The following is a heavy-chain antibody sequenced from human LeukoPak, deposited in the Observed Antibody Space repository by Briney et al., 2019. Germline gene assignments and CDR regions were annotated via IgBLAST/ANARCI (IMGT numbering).Heavy chain of an antibody. D-gene: IGHD1-1*01. Sequence: GGSLRLSCAASGFTLSNYWMTWVRQAPGKGLEWVANIKQDGSEKNYVDSVKGRFTISRDNARNSLFLQMNSLRAEDTAVYYCARLNDVWDYYYYGMDVWGQGTTVTVSS. CDR3: ARLNDVWDYYYYGMDV. J-gene: IGHJ6*02. V-gene: IGHV3-7*01. CDR2: IKQDGSEK. CDR1: GFTLSNYW.